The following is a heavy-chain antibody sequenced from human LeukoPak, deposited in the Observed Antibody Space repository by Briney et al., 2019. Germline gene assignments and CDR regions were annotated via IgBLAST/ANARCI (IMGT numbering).Heavy chain of an antibody. Sequence: GRSLRLSCAASEFTFSTYGMHWVRQAPGKGLEWVAVISYDGSNKYYADSVKGRFTISRDNSKNTLYLQMNSLRAEDTAVYYCAKDLGFCSGGSCYAIDPWGQGTLVTVSS. D-gene: IGHD2-15*01. CDR1: EFTFSTYG. CDR2: ISYDGSNK. V-gene: IGHV3-30*18. J-gene: IGHJ5*02. CDR3: AKDLGFCSGGSCYAIDP.